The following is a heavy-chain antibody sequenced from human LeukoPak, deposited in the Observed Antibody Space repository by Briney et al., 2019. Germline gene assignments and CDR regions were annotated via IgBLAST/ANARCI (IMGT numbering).Heavy chain of an antibody. CDR2: IRSDGNDK. V-gene: IGHV3-30*02. Sequence: PGGSLRLSCAAPGFPFRTYAMHWVRQAPGKGLEWVSFIRSDGNDKFYADSVKGRFTISRDNSKDTLNLQMNSLRTEDTAVYYCAKDAPGFGGDDFVHWGQGTLVTVSS. CDR1: GFPFRTYA. J-gene: IGHJ4*02. CDR3: AKDAPGFGGDDFVH. D-gene: IGHD3-10*01.